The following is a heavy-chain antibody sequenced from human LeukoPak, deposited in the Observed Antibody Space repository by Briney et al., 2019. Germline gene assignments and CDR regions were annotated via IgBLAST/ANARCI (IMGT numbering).Heavy chain of an antibody. CDR3: ARDRYGGPPVPAAICLDV. J-gene: IGHJ1*01. CDR2: IYISGST. CDR1: GGSISNYY. Sequence: SETLSLTCTVSGGSISNYYWSWIRQPAGKGLEWIGHIYISGSTNYNPSLKSRVTMSVEKSKSQFSPKLSSVSAADTAVYYCARDRYGGPPVPAAICLDVWGQGTLVTVSS. V-gene: IGHV4-4*07. D-gene: IGHD2-2*02.